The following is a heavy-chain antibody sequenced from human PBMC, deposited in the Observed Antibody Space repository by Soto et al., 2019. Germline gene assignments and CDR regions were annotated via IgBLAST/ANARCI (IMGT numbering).Heavy chain of an antibody. J-gene: IGHJ4*02. V-gene: IGHV4-34*01. CDR1: GGSFSGYY. D-gene: IGHD5-12*01. Sequence: TSETLSLTCAVYGGSFSGYYWSWIRHPPGKGLEWIGEINHSGSTNYNPSLKSRVTISVDTSKNQFSLKLSSVTAADTAVYYCARGSVQYSGYDYLGFDYWGQGTLVTVSS. CDR3: ARGSVQYSGYDYLGFDY. CDR2: INHSGST.